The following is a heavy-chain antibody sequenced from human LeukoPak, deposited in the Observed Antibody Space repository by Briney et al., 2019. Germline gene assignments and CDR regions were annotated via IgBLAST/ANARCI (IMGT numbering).Heavy chain of an antibody. CDR3: ARDPVTMVRGTYYYYGMDV. CDR1: GFTFSSYS. D-gene: IGHD3-10*01. CDR2: ISSSSSYI. V-gene: IGHV3-21*01. Sequence: GGSLRLSCAASGFTFSSYSMNWVRQAPGKGLEWVSSISSSSSYIYYADSVKGRFTISRDNAKNSLYLQMNSLRAEDTAVYYCARDPVTMVRGTYYYYGMDVWGQGTTVTVSS. J-gene: IGHJ6*02.